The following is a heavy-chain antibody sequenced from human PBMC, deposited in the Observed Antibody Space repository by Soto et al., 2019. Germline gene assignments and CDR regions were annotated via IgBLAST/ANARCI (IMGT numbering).Heavy chain of an antibody. CDR2: IYYSGST. V-gene: IGHV4-31*03. J-gene: IGHJ4*02. CDR1: GVSISSGGYY. CDR3: ARNFSGGSCYPPYYIDD. D-gene: IGHD2-15*01. Sequence: SETLSLTCTVSGVSISSGGYYWSWIRQHPGKGLEWIVYIYYSGSTYYNPSLKSRVTISVDTSKNQFSLKLSSVTAADTAFYYWARNFSGGSCYPPYYIDDWGQGTLVTVSS.